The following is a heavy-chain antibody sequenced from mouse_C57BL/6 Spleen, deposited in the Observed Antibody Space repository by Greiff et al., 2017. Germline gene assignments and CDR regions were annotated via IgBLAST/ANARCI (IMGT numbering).Heavy chain of an antibody. CDR1: GYTFTDYN. J-gene: IGHJ4*01. CDR3: ARAASGYLHAMDD. D-gene: IGHD3-2*02. Sequence: VQLQQSGPELVKPGASVKMSCKASGYTFTDYNMHWVKQSHGKSLEWIGYINPNNGGTSYNQKFKGKATLTVDKSSSTAYMELRSLTSEDSAVYYCARAASGYLHAMDDWGQGTSVTVSS. CDR2: INPNNGGT. V-gene: IGHV1-22*01.